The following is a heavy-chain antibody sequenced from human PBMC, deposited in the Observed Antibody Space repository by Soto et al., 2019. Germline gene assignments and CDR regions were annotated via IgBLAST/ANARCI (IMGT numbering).Heavy chain of an antibody. J-gene: IGHJ6*02. V-gene: IGHV4-31*03. Sequence: TLSLTCTFSVVSISSGGYYCSWIGQHPGKGLEWIGYIYYSGSTYYNPSLKSRVTISVDTSKNQFSLKLSSVTAADTAVYYCARDRIVAKTNYYYGMDVWGQATTVTXS. CDR1: VVSISSGGYY. CDR2: IYYSGST. D-gene: IGHD5-12*01. CDR3: ARDRIVAKTNYYYGMDV.